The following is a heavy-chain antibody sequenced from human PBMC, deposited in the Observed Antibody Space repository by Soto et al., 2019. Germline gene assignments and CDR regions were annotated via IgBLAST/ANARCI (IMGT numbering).Heavy chain of an antibody. CDR3: AGDLGFFRCSGGSCYGMVV. CDR1: GYTFTSYG. D-gene: IGHD2-15*01. Sequence: QVQLVQSGAEVKKPGASVKVSCKASGYTFTSYGISWVRQAPGQGLEWMGLISAYNGNTNYAQKLQGRVTMTTDTSTSTAYMELRSLRSDDTAVYYCAGDLGFFRCSGGSCYGMVVWGQGTTVTFSS. V-gene: IGHV1-18*01. J-gene: IGHJ6*02. CDR2: ISAYNGNT.